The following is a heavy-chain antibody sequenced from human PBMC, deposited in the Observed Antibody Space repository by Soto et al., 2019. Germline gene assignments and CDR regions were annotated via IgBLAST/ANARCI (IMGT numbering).Heavy chain of an antibody. CDR1: GDSLTSSSHY. J-gene: IGHJ4*02. CDR3: ARRYGGNFDF. Sequence: PSETLSLTCAVSGDSLTSSSHYWGWIRQPPGKGLEWIGNIYYSGSTYYNPSLKSRVTISVDTSKNQFSLKLSSVTAADTAVYYCARRYGGNFDFWGQGTLVTVSS. V-gene: IGHV4-39*07. CDR2: IYYSGST. D-gene: IGHD1-26*01.